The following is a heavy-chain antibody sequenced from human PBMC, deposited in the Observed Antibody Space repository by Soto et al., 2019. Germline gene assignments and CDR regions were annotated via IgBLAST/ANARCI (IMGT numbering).Heavy chain of an antibody. D-gene: IGHD3-10*01. CDR1: GFTFSSYG. CDR3: AREGTGSVFYYCGMDV. V-gene: IGHV3-33*01. J-gene: IGHJ6*02. CDR2: IWYDGSNK. Sequence: QVQLAESGGGVVQPGRSLRLSCAASGFTFSSYGMHWVRQAPGKGLEWVAVIWYDGSNKYYAYSVKGRFTISRDNSKNTLYLQMNSLRAEDTAVYYCAREGTGSVFYYCGMDVWGQGTTVTVSS.